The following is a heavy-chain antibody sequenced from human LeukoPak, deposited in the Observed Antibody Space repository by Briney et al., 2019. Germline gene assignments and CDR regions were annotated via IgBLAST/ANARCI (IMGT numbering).Heavy chain of an antibody. Sequence: ASVKVSCKASGGTFSSYAISWVRQAPGQGLEWMGIINPSGGSTSYAQKFQGRVTMTRDTSTSTVYMELSSLRSEDTAVYYCARDLGYDSVYWGQGTPVTVSS. V-gene: IGHV1-46*01. CDR3: ARDLGYDSVY. CDR1: GGTFSSYA. J-gene: IGHJ4*02. CDR2: INPSGGST. D-gene: IGHD3-22*01.